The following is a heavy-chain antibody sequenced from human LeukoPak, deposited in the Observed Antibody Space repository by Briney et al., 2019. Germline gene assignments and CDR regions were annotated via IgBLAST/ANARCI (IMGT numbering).Heavy chain of an antibody. Sequence: GGSLRLSCAASGFTFDDYAMHWVRQAPGKGLEWVAVISYDGSNKYYADSVKGRFTISRDNSKNTLYLQMNSLRAEDTAVYYCARAGNVLLWFGETSGSGWYIGYWGQGTLVTVSS. CDR2: ISYDGSNK. J-gene: IGHJ4*02. CDR1: GFTFDDYA. D-gene: IGHD3-10*01. CDR3: ARAGNVLLWFGETSGSGWYIGY. V-gene: IGHV3-30-3*01.